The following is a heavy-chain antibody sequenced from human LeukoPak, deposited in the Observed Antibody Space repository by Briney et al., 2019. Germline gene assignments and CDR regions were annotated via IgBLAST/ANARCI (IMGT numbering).Heavy chain of an antibody. CDR2: INDSGST. Sequence: SDTLSLTCAVYGGSFSGFYWTWIRQPPGKGLEYIGEINDSGSTIYNPSLKGRVTISVDTSKNQFSLNLTSVTAADTAVYYCARGLTGYWGQGTLVTVSS. J-gene: IGHJ4*02. D-gene: IGHD4/OR15-4a*01. CDR1: GGSFSGFY. CDR3: ARGLTGY. V-gene: IGHV4-34*01.